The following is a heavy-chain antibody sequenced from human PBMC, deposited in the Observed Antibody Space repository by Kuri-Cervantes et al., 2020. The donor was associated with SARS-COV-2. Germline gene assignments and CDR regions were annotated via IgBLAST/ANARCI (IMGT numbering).Heavy chain of an antibody. D-gene: IGHD3-3*01. Sequence: SETLSLTCTVSGGSMSPYYWSWIRQTPDKGLEWIGYISHSGSTNSNPSLKSRVTISVDTSKNHFSLKLSSVTAADTAVYYCARVASGYYPNYYYYGMDVWGQGTTVTVSS. CDR1: GGSMSPYY. V-gene: IGHV4-59*01. J-gene: IGHJ6*02. CDR2: ISHSGST. CDR3: ARVASGYYPNYYYYGMDV.